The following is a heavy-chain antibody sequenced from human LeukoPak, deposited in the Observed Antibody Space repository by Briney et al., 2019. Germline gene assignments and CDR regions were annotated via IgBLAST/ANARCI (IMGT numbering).Heavy chain of an antibody. Sequence: PGGSLRLSCAASGFTFSSYWMHWVRQAPGKGLVWVSRINSDGSSTSYADPVKGRFTISRDNAKNTLYLQMNSLRAEDTAVYYCASEGYCSSTSCYDYWGQGTLVTVSS. CDR2: INSDGSST. V-gene: IGHV3-74*01. D-gene: IGHD2-2*01. CDR1: GFTFSSYW. J-gene: IGHJ4*02. CDR3: ASEGYCSSTSCYDY.